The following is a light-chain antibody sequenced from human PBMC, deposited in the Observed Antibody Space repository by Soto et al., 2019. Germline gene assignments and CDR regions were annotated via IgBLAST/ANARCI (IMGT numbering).Light chain of an antibody. CDR3: SSYADSSNYV. V-gene: IGLV2-14*01. Sequence: VLTQPASVSGSSGQSITISFTGTHSDIAMYNYVSWYQQQPGKAPKLMIYQVTNRPSGVSNRFSGSRSGNTASLTISGLQAEDEADYYCSSYADSSNYVFGTGTKVTVL. J-gene: IGLJ1*01. CDR2: QVT. CDR1: HSDIAMYNY.